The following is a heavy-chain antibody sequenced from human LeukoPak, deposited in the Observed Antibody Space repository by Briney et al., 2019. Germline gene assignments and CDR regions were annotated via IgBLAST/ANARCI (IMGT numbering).Heavy chain of an antibody. CDR3: AGDYKTLAY. V-gene: IGHV4-39*07. CDR2: IYYSGIT. D-gene: IGHD3-16*01. J-gene: IGHJ4*02. CDR1: GGSISSTSYY. Sequence: SETLSLTCTVSGGSISSTSYYWGWIRQPPGEGLEWIGSIYYSGITYYNPSLKSRVTISVDTSKNQFSLKLSSVTAADTAVYYCAGDYKTLAYWGQGTLVTVSS.